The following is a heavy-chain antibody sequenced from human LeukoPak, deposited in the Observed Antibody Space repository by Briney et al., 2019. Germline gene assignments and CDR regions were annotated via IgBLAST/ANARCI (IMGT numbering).Heavy chain of an antibody. V-gene: IGHV3-7*03. CDR3: ARIGRSGYDYPYYFDY. Sequence: QSGGSLRLSCAASGFTFSSYWMSWVRQAPGKGLEWVANIKQDGSEKYYVDSVKGRFTISRDNAKNSLYLQMNSLRAEDTAVYYCARIGRSGYDYPYYFDYWGQGTLVTVSS. J-gene: IGHJ4*02. CDR1: GFTFSSYW. D-gene: IGHD5-12*01. CDR2: IKQDGSEK.